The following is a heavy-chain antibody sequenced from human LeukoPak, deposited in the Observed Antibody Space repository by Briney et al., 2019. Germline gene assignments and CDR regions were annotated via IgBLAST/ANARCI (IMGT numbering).Heavy chain of an antibody. V-gene: IGHV3-9*01. CDR1: GFTFDDYA. CDR3: ARDLGDYGDNKNWFDP. D-gene: IGHD4-23*01. Sequence: PGRSLRLSCAASGFTFDDYAMHWVRQAPGKGLEWVSGISWNSGSIGYADSVKGRFTISRDNAKNSLYLQMNSLRAEDTALYHCARDLGDYGDNKNWFDPWGQGTLVTVSS. CDR2: ISWNSGSI. J-gene: IGHJ5*02.